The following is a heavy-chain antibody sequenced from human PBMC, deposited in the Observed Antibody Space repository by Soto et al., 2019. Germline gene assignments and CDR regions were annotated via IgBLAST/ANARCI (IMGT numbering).Heavy chain of an antibody. D-gene: IGHD3-22*01. J-gene: IGHJ4*02. CDR3: ARLGYVSSGHKDNSDS. Sequence: SETLSLTCTVSGGSISSSPYYWGWIRQPPGKGLEWIGHMYYSGDTYSNPSLKSRVTMSVDTSKNQFSLNLTSVTAADTGVYYCARLGYVSSGHKDNSDSWGQGTPVTVSS. V-gene: IGHV4-39*01. CDR1: GGSISSSPYY. CDR2: MYYSGDT.